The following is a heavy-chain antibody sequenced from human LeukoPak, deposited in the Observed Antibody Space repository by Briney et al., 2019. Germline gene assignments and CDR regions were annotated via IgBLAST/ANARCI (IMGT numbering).Heavy chain of an antibody. V-gene: IGHV4-34*01. D-gene: IGHD3-10*01. Sequence: MTSETLSLTCAVYGGSFSGYYWSWIRQPSGKGLEWIGEINHSGSTNYNPSLKSRVTISVDTSKNKFSLKLSSVTAADTAVYYCARDSGTTGEVKFDPWGQGTLVTVSS. CDR3: ARDSGTTGEVKFDP. CDR1: GGSFSGYY. CDR2: INHSGST. J-gene: IGHJ5*02.